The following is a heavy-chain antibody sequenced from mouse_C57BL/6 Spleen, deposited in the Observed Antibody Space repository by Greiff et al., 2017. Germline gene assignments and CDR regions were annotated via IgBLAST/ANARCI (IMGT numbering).Heavy chain of an antibody. D-gene: IGHD1-1*01. Sequence: QVQLPQSGPELVKPGASVKISCQASGYAFSSSWMNWVKQRPGQGLEWIGRIYPGDGDPNYNGKFKGKATLTSDKTSSTAYMQLSSLTSEDSAVYFCARETVVRDFGYWGEGTTLTVSS. CDR1: GYAFSSSW. CDR2: IYPGDGDP. CDR3: ARETVVRDFGY. V-gene: IGHV1-82*01. J-gene: IGHJ2*01.